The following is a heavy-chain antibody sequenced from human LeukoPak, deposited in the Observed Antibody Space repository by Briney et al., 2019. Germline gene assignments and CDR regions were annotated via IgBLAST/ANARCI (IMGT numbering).Heavy chain of an antibody. V-gene: IGHV4-59*01. J-gene: IGHJ4*02. CDR3: ARLQGHSTAVFDY. D-gene: IGHD2-21*01. CDR2: IYYTWCT. CDR1: GGSISGDY. Sequence: SETLSHTCSVSGGSISGDYWSWIRQPPGRVLEWVGYIYYTWCTNYNPSLKSRIAISVDMSKNQFSLKVRSVTASDTAVYYCARLQGHSTAVFDYWGQGALVTVSA.